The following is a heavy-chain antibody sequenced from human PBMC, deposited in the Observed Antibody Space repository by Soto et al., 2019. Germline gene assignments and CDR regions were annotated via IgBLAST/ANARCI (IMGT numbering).Heavy chain of an antibody. Sequence: QVQLQESGPGLVKPSQTLSLTCTVSGGSISSGDYYWSWIRQPPGKGLEWIGYIYYSGSTYYNTSLKSRVTISVDTSKNQFSLKLSSVTAADTAVYYCARDVVRCSGGSCYSYYYYGMDVWGQGTTVTVSS. D-gene: IGHD2-15*01. CDR1: GGSISSGDYY. V-gene: IGHV4-30-4*01. CDR3: ARDVVRCSGGSCYSYYYYGMDV. J-gene: IGHJ6*02. CDR2: IYYSGST.